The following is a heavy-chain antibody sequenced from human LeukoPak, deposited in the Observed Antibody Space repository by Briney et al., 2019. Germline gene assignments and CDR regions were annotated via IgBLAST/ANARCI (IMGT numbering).Heavy chain of an antibody. J-gene: IGHJ5*02. D-gene: IGHD6-19*01. V-gene: IGHV3-21*01. Sequence: SGGSLRLSCAASGFTFSSYSMNWVRQAPGKGLEWVSSISSSSSYIYYADSVKGRFTISRDNAKNSLYLQMNSLRAEDTAVYYCARDSSGPYNWFDPWGQGTLVTVSS. CDR3: ARDSSGPYNWFDP. CDR1: GFTFSSYS. CDR2: ISSSSSYI.